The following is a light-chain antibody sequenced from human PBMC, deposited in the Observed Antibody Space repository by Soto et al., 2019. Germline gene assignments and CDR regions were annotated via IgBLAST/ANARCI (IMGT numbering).Light chain of an antibody. Sequence: ETVLTESPATLSLSPGERATLSCRAGQSVSSYLAWYQQKPGQAPRLLIYDASNRATGIPARFSGSGSGTDFTLTISSLEPADFAVYYCQQRSNWPLTFGGGTRVDIK. CDR2: DAS. V-gene: IGKV3-11*01. CDR3: QQRSNWPLT. J-gene: IGKJ4*01. CDR1: QSVSSY.